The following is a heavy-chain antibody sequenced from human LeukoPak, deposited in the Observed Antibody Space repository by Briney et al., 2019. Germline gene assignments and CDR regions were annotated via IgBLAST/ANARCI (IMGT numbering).Heavy chain of an antibody. CDR2: IIPVLNIT. J-gene: IGHJ6*02. CDR3: ARDQGLAAPPPYGLDV. D-gene: IGHD6-13*01. V-gene: IGHV1-69*04. CDR1: VGTFSSSA. Sequence: SVKVSCKTSVGTFSSSAITWVRQAPGQGLEWMGMIIPVLNITTYAQKFQGSVTITPDTSTITVHIELRSLRSEETAVYYCARDQGLAAPPPYGLDVWGQGTTVIVSS.